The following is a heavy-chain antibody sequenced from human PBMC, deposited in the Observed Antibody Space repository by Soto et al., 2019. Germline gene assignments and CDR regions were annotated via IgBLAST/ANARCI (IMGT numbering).Heavy chain of an antibody. V-gene: IGHV1-8*01. CDR1: GYTFTSYD. J-gene: IGHJ6*03. D-gene: IGHD3-10*01. Sequence: ASVKVSCKASGYTFTSYDINWVRQATGQGLEWMGWMNPNSGNTGYAQKFQGRVTMTRNTSISTAYMELSSLRSEDTAVYYCARGGGSGSYYNRYYYYYYMDVWGKGTTVTVSS. CDR2: MNPNSGNT. CDR3: ARGGGSGSYYNRYYYYYYMDV.